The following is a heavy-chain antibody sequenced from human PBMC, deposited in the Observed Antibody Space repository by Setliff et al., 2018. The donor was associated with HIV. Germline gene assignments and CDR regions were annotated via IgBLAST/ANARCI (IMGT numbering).Heavy chain of an antibody. V-gene: IGHV3-11*04. D-gene: IGHD6-13*01. CDR3: ARDRIWQQSDH. Sequence: LSLTCTVSGGSISSYSWSWIRQAPGKGLEWVSYISSSGNTIYYADSVKGRLTISRDNAKNSLYLQMNSLRAEDTAVYYCARDRIWQQSDHWGQGTLVTVSS. CDR2: ISSSGNTI. CDR1: GGSISSYS. J-gene: IGHJ4*02.